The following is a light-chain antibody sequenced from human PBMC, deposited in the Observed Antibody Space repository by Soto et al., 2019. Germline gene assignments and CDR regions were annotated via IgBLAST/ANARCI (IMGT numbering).Light chain of an antibody. CDR3: HQYGNSPLT. Sequence: ETVLTQSPGTLSLSPGDRATLSCRASQNVYSNFVGWYQQRPGQAPRLLIYGAYTRATDIPDRFSGSGSGTDFTLTISRLEPDDFAVYFCHQYGNSPLTFGPGTKVDF. V-gene: IGKV3-20*01. CDR1: QNVYSNF. CDR2: GAY. J-gene: IGKJ3*01.